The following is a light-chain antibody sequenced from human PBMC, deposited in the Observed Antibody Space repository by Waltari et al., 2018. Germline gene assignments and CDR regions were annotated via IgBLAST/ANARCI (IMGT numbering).Light chain of an antibody. CDR1: TSNIGNYF. Sequence: QSVLTQPPPGSAAPGQRVTISCSGSTSNIGNYFLSWYHQLPGATPKLLIYDNDKRPSGIPDRFSASKSGTSATLDITGLQIGDEADYYCATWDNSLTAVVFGGGTKLTVL. J-gene: IGLJ2*01. V-gene: IGLV1-51*01. CDR2: DND. CDR3: ATWDNSLTAVV.